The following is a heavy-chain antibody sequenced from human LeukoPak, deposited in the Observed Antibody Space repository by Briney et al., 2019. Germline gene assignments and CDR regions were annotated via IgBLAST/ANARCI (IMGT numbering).Heavy chain of an antibody. V-gene: IGHV3-74*01. J-gene: IGHJ5*02. CDR2: IHGDGDNI. Sequence: GGSLRVSCAASGFPFSSYAMYWVRQAPGKGLVWVARIHGDGDNISYADSVRGRFTISRDNAKDTLYLHVNSLRPEDTAVYYCARAQVGAPTDLWGQGTLVTVSS. CDR3: ARAQVGAPTDL. CDR1: GFPFSSYA. D-gene: IGHD1-26*01.